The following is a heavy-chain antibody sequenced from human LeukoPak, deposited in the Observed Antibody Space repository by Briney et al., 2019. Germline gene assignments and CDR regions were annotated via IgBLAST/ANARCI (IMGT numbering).Heavy chain of an antibody. Sequence: SETLSLTCAVCGGSFSGYYWSWIRQPPGKGLEWIGEINHSGSTNYNPSLKSRVTISVDTSKNQFSLKLSSVTAADTAVYYCARGPDGSGSYTWFDPWGQGTLVTVSS. CDR1: GGSFSGYY. D-gene: IGHD3-10*01. J-gene: IGHJ5*02. V-gene: IGHV4-34*01. CDR3: ARGPDGSGSYTWFDP. CDR2: INHSGST.